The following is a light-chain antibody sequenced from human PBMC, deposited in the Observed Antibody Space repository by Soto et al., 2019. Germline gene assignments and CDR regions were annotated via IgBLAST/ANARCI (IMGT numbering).Light chain of an antibody. V-gene: IGKV3-15*01. CDR2: GAS. CDR3: QQYNKFPSLT. J-gene: IGKJ4*01. Sequence: EIVMTQSPATLSVSPGERATLSCRASQSVSSTLAWYHQKPGQAPRLLIYGASTRATGIPARFSGSGSGTEFTLPISSLQSEDFAVYYCQQYNKFPSLTFGGGTKVEIK. CDR1: QSVSST.